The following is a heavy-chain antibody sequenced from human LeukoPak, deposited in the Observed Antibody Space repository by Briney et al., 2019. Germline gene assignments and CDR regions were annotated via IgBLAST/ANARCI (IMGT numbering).Heavy chain of an antibody. D-gene: IGHD3-10*01. J-gene: IGHJ4*02. V-gene: IGHV5-10-1*01. CDR2: IDPSDSYT. Sequence: GESLKISCKGSGYSFTSYWISWVRPMPGKALEWMGWIDPSDSYTNYSPSFQGHVTISADKSITTAYLQWSSLKASDTAMYYCARKQYSSGSYYRSAVDYWGQGTLVTVSS. CDR3: ARKQYSSGSYYRSAVDY. CDR1: GYSFTSYW.